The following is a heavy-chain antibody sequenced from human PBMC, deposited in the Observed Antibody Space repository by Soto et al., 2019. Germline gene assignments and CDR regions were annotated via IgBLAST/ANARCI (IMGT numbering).Heavy chain of an antibody. V-gene: IGHV4-59*01. D-gene: IGHD1-26*01. Sequence: SETLSLTCTVSDGSIISYYWSWIRQPPGKGLEWIGYIYGTGTTNYSPSLTNRVTISVDMSKNQFSLRLSSVTAADTAVYYCAGFSSGTYLFDLWGQGTPVTVSS. J-gene: IGHJ5*02. CDR2: IYGTGTT. CDR3: AGFSSGTYLFDL. CDR1: DGSIISYY.